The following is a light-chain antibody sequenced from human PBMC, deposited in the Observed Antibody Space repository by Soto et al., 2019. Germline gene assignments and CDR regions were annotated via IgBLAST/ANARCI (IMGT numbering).Light chain of an antibody. CDR2: DVN. J-gene: IGLJ1*01. CDR3: CSYAGSYTYV. CDR1: SCDVGGYNY. V-gene: IGLV2-11*01. Sequence: QSVLTQPRSVSGSPGQSVTISCTGTSCDVGGYNYVSWYQQHPDKAPKLMIFDVNKRPSGVPDRFSGSKSGNTASLTISGLQAEDEADYYCCSYAGSYTYVFGIGTKVTV.